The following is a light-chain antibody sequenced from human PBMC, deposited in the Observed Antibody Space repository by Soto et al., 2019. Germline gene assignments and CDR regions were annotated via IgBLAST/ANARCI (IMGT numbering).Light chain of an antibody. CDR1: LSDIGTYDL. CDR3: CSYAGSYWL. J-gene: IGLJ2*01. Sequence: QSALTQPASVSGSPGQSITISCTGTLSDIGTYDLVSWYQQHPGKAPKLIIYEGKKRPPGVSPRFSGSKSGNRASLTISGLQAEDEADYHCCSYAGSYWLFGEGTKLTVL. V-gene: IGLV2-23*01. CDR2: EGK.